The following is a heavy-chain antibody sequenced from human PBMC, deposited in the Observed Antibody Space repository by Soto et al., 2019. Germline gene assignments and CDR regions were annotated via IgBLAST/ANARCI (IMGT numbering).Heavy chain of an antibody. Sequence: SETPSLNCTFSGGSFNSSGYYWGWVRQPPGKGLEWIGSISYSGNTYYRPSLKSRLTISVDTSKNQFSLKLNSVTAADTAVYFCARISYRSGSPKWFDPWGQGTLVTVSS. CDR1: GGSFNSSGYY. CDR2: ISYSGNT. CDR3: ARISYRSGSPKWFDP. J-gene: IGHJ5*02. V-gene: IGHV4-39*01. D-gene: IGHD3-10*01.